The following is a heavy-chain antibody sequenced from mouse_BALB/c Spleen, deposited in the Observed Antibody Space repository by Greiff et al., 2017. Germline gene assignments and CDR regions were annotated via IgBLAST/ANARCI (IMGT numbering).Heavy chain of an antibody. CDR1: GFTFSSYA. CDR3: AREGYYGSSPFAY. Sequence: EVKVEESGGGLVKPGGSLKLSCAASGFTFSSYAMSWVRQTPEKRLEWVASISSGGSTYYPDSVKGRFTISRDNARNILYLQMSSLRSEDTAMYYCAREGYYGSSPFAYWGQGTLVTVSA. V-gene: IGHV5-6-5*01. J-gene: IGHJ3*01. CDR2: ISSGGST. D-gene: IGHD1-1*01.